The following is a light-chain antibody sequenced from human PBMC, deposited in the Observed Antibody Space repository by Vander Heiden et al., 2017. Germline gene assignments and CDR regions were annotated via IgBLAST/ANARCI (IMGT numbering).Light chain of an antibody. J-gene: IGLJ3*02. CDR3: SSSSTGRTSLV. Sequence: QSALTQPASVSGSHGQSLTTSCIGTSSDVGAYDYVSWYQQYPGKAPKLVIYDVTARPSGFSNRFSGSKSGNTASLTISGLQAEDEADYYCSSSSTGRTSLVFGGGTKLTVL. CDR2: DVT. V-gene: IGLV2-14*01. CDR1: SSDVGAYDY.